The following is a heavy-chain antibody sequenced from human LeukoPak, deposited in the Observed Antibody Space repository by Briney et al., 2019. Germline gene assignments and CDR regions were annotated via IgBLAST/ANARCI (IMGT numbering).Heavy chain of an antibody. Sequence: GASVKVSCKASGYTFTSYDINWVRQATGQGLEWMGWMNPNSGNTGYAQKFQGRVTMTRNTSISTAYMELSSLRSEDTAVYYCATGNCSGGSCHGGFDYWGQGTLVTVSS. CDR1: GYTFTSYD. V-gene: IGHV1-8*01. CDR3: ATGNCSGGSCHGGFDY. J-gene: IGHJ4*02. CDR2: MNPNSGNT. D-gene: IGHD2-15*01.